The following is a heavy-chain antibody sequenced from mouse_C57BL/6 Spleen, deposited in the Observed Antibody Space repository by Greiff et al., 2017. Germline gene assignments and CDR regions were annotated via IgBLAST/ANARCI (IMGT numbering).Heavy chain of an antibody. V-gene: IGHV5-17*01. CDR2: ISSGSSTI. CDR3: ARDYGSSYVSYWYFDV. Sequence: DVKLVESGGGLVKPGGSLKLSCAASGFTFSDYGMHWVRQAPEKGLEWVAYISSGSSTIYYADTVKGRFTISRDNAKNTLFLQMTSLRSEDTAMYYCARDYGSSYVSYWYFDVWGTGTTVTVSS. J-gene: IGHJ1*03. D-gene: IGHD1-1*01. CDR1: GFTFSDYG.